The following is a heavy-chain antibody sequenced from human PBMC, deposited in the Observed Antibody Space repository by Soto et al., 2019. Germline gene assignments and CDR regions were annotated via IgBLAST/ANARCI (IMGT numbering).Heavy chain of an antibody. J-gene: IGHJ4*02. V-gene: IGHV4-30-4*01. CDR1: GDSISSGDYY. CDR3: ARGSILTGYVDY. CDR2: VYYTGST. Sequence: PSETLSLTCTVSGDSISSGDYYWTWIRQPPGNGLEWIGYVYYTGSTFNTPSLKSRVTISVDTSKNQFSLKLSSVTAADTAVYYCARGSILTGYVDYWGQGTLVTVSS. D-gene: IGHD3-9*01.